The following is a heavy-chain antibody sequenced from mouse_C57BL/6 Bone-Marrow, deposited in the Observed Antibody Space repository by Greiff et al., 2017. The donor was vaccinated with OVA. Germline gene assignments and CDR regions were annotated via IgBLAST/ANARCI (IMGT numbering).Heavy chain of an antibody. CDR3: ASPYYGSSSAWFAY. CDR2: ISSGGSYT. V-gene: IGHV5-6*01. J-gene: IGHJ3*01. Sequence: EVKVVDSGGDLVKPGGSLKLSCAASGFTFSSYGMSWVRQTPDKRLEWVATISSGGSYTYYPDSVKGRFTISRDNAKNTLYLQMSSLKSEDTAMYYCASPYYGSSSAWFAYWGQGTLVTVSA. D-gene: IGHD1-1*01. CDR1: GFTFSSYG.